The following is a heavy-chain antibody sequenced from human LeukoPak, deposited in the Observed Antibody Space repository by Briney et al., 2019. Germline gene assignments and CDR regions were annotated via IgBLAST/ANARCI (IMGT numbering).Heavy chain of an antibody. V-gene: IGHV6-1*01. D-gene: IGHD4-23*01. CDR1: GDSVSSNGAA. CDR3: ARETTVVTPFGDHYYYGMDV. Sequence: SETLSLTCGISGDSVSSNGAAWNWIRQSPSRGLEWLGRTYYRSRWLNDFAPSVKSRIIISPDTSKNQFSLKLSSVTAADTAVYYCARETTVVTPFGDHYYYGMDVWGQGTTVTVSS. CDR2: TYYRSRWLN. J-gene: IGHJ6*02.